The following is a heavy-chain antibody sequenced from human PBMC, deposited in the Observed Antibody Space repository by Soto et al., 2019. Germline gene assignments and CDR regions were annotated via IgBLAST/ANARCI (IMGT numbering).Heavy chain of an antibody. CDR3: AKRNDILTGYSHFDY. V-gene: IGHV3-23*01. Sequence: GGSQRLSCAASGFTFSSYAMSWVRQAPGKGLEWVSGISGDGGSTYYADSVKGRFTISRDNSKNTLYLQMNSLRAEDTAIYYCAKRNDILTGYSHFDYWGQGTLVTVSS. CDR1: GFTFSSYA. CDR2: ISGDGGST. J-gene: IGHJ4*02. D-gene: IGHD3-9*01.